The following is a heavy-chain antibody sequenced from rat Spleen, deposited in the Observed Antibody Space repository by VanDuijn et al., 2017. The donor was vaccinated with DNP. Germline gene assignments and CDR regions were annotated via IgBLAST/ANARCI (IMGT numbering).Heavy chain of an antibody. V-gene: IGHV5S23*01. CDR1: GFSFSDYA. CDR2: ISTSGSKI. CDR3: ARHSSSHLGGDAMDA. J-gene: IGHJ4*01. Sequence: EVQLVESGGGLVRPGRSLKLSCAASGFSFSDYAMVWVRQAPKRGLEWVATISTSGSKIFYPDSVKGRFTISRDNAKSSLYLQMNSLKSEDTATYYCARHSSSHLGGDAMDAWGQGTSVTVSS. D-gene: IGHD1-8*01.